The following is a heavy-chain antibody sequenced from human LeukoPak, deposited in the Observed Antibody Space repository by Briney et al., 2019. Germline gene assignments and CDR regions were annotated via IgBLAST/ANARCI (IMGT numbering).Heavy chain of an antibody. CDR3: ARALTTVTTSPTGY. J-gene: IGHJ4*02. CDR1: GFTFSSYA. Sequence: GGSLRLSCAASGFTFSSYAMSWVRQAPGKGLEWVSAISGSGGSTYYADSVKGRFTISRDNSKNTLYLQMNSLRSDDTAVYYCARALTTVTTSPTGYWGQGTLVTVSS. V-gene: IGHV3-23*01. D-gene: IGHD4-17*01. CDR2: ISGSGGST.